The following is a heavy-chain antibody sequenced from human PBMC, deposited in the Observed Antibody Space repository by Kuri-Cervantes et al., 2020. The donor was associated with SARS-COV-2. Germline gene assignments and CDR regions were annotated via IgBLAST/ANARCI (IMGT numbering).Heavy chain of an antibody. J-gene: IGHJ5*02. CDR1: GGTFSSYA. V-gene: IGHV1-69*13. CDR3: ASVLNYYDSSGYYRPFWFDP. Sequence: SVKVSCKASGGTFSSYAISWVRQAPGQGLEWMGGIIPIFGTANYAQKFQGRVTITADESTSTAYMELSSLRSEDTAVYYCASVLNYYDSSGYYRPFWFDPWGQGTLVTVSS. CDR2: IIPIFGTA. D-gene: IGHD3-22*01.